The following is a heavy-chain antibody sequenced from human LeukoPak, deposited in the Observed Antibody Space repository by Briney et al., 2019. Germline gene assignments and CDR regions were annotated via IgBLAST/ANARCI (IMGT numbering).Heavy chain of an antibody. J-gene: IGHJ6*03. D-gene: IGHD3-10*01. Sequence: ASVKVSCKASGYSFTGYYMHWVRQAPGQGLEWMGWINPNSGGTNYAQKFQGRVTMTRDMSISTAYMELSRLRSDDTAVYYCARSGSGRYYYMDVWGKGTTVTVSS. V-gene: IGHV1-2*02. CDR1: GYSFTGYY. CDR3: ARSGSGRYYYMDV. CDR2: INPNSGGT.